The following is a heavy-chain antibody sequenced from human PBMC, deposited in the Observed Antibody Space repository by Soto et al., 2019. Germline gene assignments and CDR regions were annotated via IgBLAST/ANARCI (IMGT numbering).Heavy chain of an antibody. D-gene: IGHD5-12*01. CDR3: ASIRDGYNLHDYYGRAV. Sequence: QVQLVQSGAEVKKPGSSVKVSCKASGGTFNSYAISWVRQAPGQGLEWMGGVIPSFGTANYAQKFQGRVTITADESTSTAYMELSSLRYEDTAVYDCASIRDGYNLHDYYGRAVWGQGTTVIVSS. CDR1: GGTFNSYA. CDR2: VIPSFGTA. V-gene: IGHV1-69*12. J-gene: IGHJ6*02.